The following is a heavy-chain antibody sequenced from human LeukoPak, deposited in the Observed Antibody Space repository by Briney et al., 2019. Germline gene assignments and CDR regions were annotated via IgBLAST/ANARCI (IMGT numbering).Heavy chain of an antibody. J-gene: IGHJ4*02. V-gene: IGHV1-8*02. D-gene: IGHD3-10*01. CDR1: GYTFTGYY. CDR3: ARARYYYGSGSYML. CDR2: MNPNSGNT. Sequence: ASVKVSCKASGYTFTGYYMHWVRQAPGQGLEWMGWMNPNSGNTGYAQKFQGRVTMTRNTSISTAYMELSSLRSEDTAVYYCARARYYYGSGSYMLWGQGTLVTVSS.